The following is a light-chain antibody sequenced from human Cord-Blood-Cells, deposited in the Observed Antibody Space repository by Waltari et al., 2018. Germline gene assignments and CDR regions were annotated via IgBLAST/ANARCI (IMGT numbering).Light chain of an antibody. CDR3: CSYAGSYTHYV. Sequence: QSALTQPRSVSGSPGQSVTISCTGTSSDVGGFNYVSWYHQHPGKAPKLMIYDVSNRPSGVPDRFSGSKSGNTASLTISGLQAEDEADYYCCSYAGSYTHYVFGTGTKVTVL. V-gene: IGLV2-11*01. CDR2: DVS. CDR1: SSDVGGFNY. J-gene: IGLJ1*01.